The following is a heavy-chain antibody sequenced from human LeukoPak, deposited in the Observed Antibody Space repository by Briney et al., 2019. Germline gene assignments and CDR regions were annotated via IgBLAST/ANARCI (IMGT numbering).Heavy chain of an antibody. Sequence: GGSLRLSCAASGFTFNTYSTNWVRQAPGKGLEWVSYISSSSGTIFYADSVKGRFSISRDNAKNSLYLQMNSLRDEDTAVYYCARTDMNGGSYYNFDSWGQGTLVTVSS. J-gene: IGHJ4*02. CDR2: ISSSSGTI. CDR1: GFTFNTYS. CDR3: ARTDMNGGSYYNFDS. V-gene: IGHV3-48*02. D-gene: IGHD1-26*01.